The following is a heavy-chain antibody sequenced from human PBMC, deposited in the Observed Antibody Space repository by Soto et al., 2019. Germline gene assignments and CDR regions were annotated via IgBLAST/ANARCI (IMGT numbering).Heavy chain of an antibody. D-gene: IGHD6-13*01. J-gene: IGHJ4*02. V-gene: IGHV4-59*08. CDR2: IYYTGST. Sequence: XTVRLTFIDAGSFIRACYCTWITQPPGKGLEWIGYIYYTGSTNYNPSLKSRVTISVDTSKNQFSLKLSSVNAADTAVYYCAGLRQQLDKTFDSWGQGTLVTVSS. CDR3: AGLRQQLDKTFDS. CDR1: GSFIRACY.